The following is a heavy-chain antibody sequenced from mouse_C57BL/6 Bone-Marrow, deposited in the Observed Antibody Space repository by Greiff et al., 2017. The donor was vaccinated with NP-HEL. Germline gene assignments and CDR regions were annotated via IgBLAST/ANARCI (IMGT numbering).Heavy chain of an antibody. CDR1: GYAFSSSW. V-gene: IGHV1-82*01. J-gene: IGHJ2*01. Sequence: QVQLQQSGPELVKPGASVKISCKASGYAFSSSWMNWVKQRPGKGLEWIGRIYPGDGDTNYNGKFKGKATLTADKSSSTAYMQLSSLTSEDSAVYFGARDPHYYGSSYDYFDYWGQGTTLTVSS. CDR2: IYPGDGDT. D-gene: IGHD1-1*01. CDR3: ARDPHYYGSSYDYFDY.